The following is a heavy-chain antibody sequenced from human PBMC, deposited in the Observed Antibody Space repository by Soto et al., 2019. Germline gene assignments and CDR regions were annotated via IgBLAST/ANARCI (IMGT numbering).Heavy chain of an antibody. Sequence: QITLKESGPTLVKPAQNLTLTCTFSGFSLRTSGVGVAWIRQPPGKAREWLALIYWDDDQRYRPSLESRLTITKDTSKNQVVLTMTNMDSVDTATYYCAYLPCSGCSCYWFSFSGMDVWGQGTTVTVSS. CDR3: AYLPCSGCSCYWFSFSGMDV. J-gene: IGHJ6*02. CDR2: IYWDDDQ. V-gene: IGHV2-5*02. D-gene: IGHD2-15*01. CDR1: GFSLRTSGVG.